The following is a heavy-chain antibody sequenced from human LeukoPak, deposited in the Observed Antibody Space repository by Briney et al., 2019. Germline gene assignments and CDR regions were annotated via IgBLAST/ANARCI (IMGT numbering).Heavy chain of an antibody. V-gene: IGHV4-4*02. D-gene: IGHD6-19*01. CDR3: ARDILRSSGWKADAFDV. Sequence: PSGTLSLTCAVSGGSISSSNWWSWVRQPPGKGLEWIGEIYHSGSTNYNPSLESRVTISVDKSKNQFSLKLSSVTAADTAVYYCARDILRSSGWKADAFDVWGQGTLVTVSS. CDR2: IYHSGST. J-gene: IGHJ3*01. CDR1: GGSISSSNW.